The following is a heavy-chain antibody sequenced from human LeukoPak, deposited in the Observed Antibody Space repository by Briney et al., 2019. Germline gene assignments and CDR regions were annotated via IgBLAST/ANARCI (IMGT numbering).Heavy chain of an antibody. CDR1: GFTFSTYS. V-gene: IGHV3-48*04. Sequence: GGSLRLSCAASGFTFSTYSMNWVRQAPGKGLEWISYITSSSSAIYYTDSVKGRFTVSRDNAKNSLYPQMNSLRAEDTAVYYCARDNRGYDYWGQGTLVTASS. J-gene: IGHJ4*02. D-gene: IGHD5-12*01. CDR2: ITSSSSAI. CDR3: ARDNRGYDY.